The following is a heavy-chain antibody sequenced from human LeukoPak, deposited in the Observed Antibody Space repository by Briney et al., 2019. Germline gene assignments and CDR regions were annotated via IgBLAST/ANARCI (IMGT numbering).Heavy chain of an antibody. CDR2: INPNSGAT. V-gene: IGHV1-2*06. CDR3: AGDSRGVPGNWFDP. J-gene: IGHJ5*02. Sequence: ASVKVSCKASGYTFTGYYMHWVRQAPGQGLERMGRINPNSGATNYAQKFQGRVTMTRDTSISTAYMELSRLISDDTAVYYCAGDSRGVPGNWFDPWGQGTLVTVSS. D-gene: IGHD3-10*01. CDR1: GYTFTGYY.